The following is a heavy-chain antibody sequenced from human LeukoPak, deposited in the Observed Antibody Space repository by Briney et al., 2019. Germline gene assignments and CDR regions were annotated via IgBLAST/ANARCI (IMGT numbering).Heavy chain of an antibody. V-gene: IGHV4-30-4*01. D-gene: IGHD6-6*01. CDR2: NFYTGST. J-gene: IGHJ5*02. CDR1: GVSITSGNYY. Sequence: SETLSLTCTVSGVSITSGNYYWSWIRQPPGKGLEWIGYNFYTGSTNYSPSLKSRVFISVDTFKNQFSLKLSSVTAADTAVYFCARKYPDHWFDPWGQGTLVTVSS. CDR3: ARKYPDHWFDP.